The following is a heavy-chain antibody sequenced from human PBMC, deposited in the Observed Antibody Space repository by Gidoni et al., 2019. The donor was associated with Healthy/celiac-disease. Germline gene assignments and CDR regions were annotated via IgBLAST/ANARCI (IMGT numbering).Heavy chain of an antibody. D-gene: IGHD3-3*01. CDR2: ISGSGSST. J-gene: IGHJ4*02. CDR3: AKEFYDFWSAHSY. V-gene: IGHV3-23*01. CDR1: GFTFSSYA. Sequence: EVQLLESGGGLLQPGGSLRFAGAASGFTFSSYAMSWVRQAPGKGLEWVSAISGSGSSTYYADSVKGRFTISRDNSKNTLYLQMNSLRAEDTAVYYCAKEFYDFWSAHSYWGQGTLVTVSS.